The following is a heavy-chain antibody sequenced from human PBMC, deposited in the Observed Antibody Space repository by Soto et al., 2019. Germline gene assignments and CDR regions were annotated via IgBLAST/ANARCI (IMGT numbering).Heavy chain of an antibody. CDR1: GFSLTTDGVG. V-gene: IGHV2-5*01. J-gene: IGHJ3*02. Sequence: QITLKESGPTLMKPTQTLTLTCTFSGFSLTTDGVGVGWIRQPPGKALKWLAFIYWNDDKRYDPSLKSRLTITKDTSKNEVVLTVTNMDPVDTATYYCVRRVGLDPTGWYVDAYDIWGLGTMVTVSS. D-gene: IGHD6-19*01. CDR2: IYWNDDK. CDR3: VRRVGLDPTGWYVDAYDI.